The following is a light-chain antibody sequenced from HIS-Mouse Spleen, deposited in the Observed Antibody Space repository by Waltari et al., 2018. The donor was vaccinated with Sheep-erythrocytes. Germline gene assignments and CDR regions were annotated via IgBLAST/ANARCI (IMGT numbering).Light chain of an antibody. CDR2: CAS. V-gene: IGKV4-1*01. CDR3: QQNYSTLLT. Sequence: DIVMTQSPASLAVSLGERATINCKSIQSVLYRSKNKNYLAWDHQKPGQPPNLLIYCASTRESGVPDRVSGRWYGTDFTLTISSLQAEDVAVYYCQQNYSTLLTFGGGTKVEIK. CDR1: QSVLYRSKNKNY. J-gene: IGKJ4*01.